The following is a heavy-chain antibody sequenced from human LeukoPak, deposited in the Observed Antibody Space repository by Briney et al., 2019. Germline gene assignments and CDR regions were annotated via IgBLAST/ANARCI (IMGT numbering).Heavy chain of an antibody. J-gene: IGHJ1*01. CDR2: ISSSGSTI. V-gene: IGHV3-11*01. CDR3: AKSPWTTVVTGDFQH. D-gene: IGHD4-23*01. Sequence: GGSLRLSCAASGFTFSDYYMSWIRQAPGKGLEWVSYISSSGSTIYYADSVKGRFTISRDNAKNSLYLQMNSLRAEDTALYYCAKSPWTTVVTGDFQHWGQGTLVTVSS. CDR1: GFTFSDYY.